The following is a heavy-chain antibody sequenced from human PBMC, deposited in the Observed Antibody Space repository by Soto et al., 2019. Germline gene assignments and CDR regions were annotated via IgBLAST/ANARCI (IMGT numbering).Heavy chain of an antibody. V-gene: IGHV3-30-3*01. D-gene: IGHD3-3*01. CDR1: GFTFSSYA. CDR3: ARVLTPITIFGVALDY. Sequence: GGSLRLSFAASGFTFSSYAMHWVRQAPGKGLEWVAVISYDGSNKYYADSVKGRFTISRDNSKNTLYLQMNSLRAEDTAVYYCARVLTPITIFGVALDYWGQGTLVTVSS. J-gene: IGHJ4*02. CDR2: ISYDGSNK.